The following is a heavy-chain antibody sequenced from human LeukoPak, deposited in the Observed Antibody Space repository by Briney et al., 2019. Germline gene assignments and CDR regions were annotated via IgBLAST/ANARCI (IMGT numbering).Heavy chain of an antibody. Sequence: ASVKVSCKASGYTFTSYGISWVRQAPGQGLEWVGWIIAYNGNTNYAQKLQGRVTMTTDTSTSTAYMELRSLRSDDTAVYYCARVGSVDTAMVTGNWFDPWGQGTLVTVSS. CDR2: IIAYNGNT. V-gene: IGHV1-18*01. CDR3: ARVGSVDTAMVTGNWFDP. D-gene: IGHD5-18*01. J-gene: IGHJ5*02. CDR1: GYTFTSYG.